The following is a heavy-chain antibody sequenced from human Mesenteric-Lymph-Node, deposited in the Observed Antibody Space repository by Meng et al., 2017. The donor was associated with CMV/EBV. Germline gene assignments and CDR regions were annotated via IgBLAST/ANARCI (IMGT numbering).Heavy chain of an antibody. D-gene: IGHD2-2*01. CDR1: GGSISSGSYY. Sequence: SETLSLTCTVSGGSISSGSYYWGWIRQPPGKGLEWIGTIYFTGTTYYNPSLNSRVTISADTSKNQFSLKLTSVTAADTAVYYCARAGWGLQLPHSNWFHPWGQGTLVTVS. CDR2: IYFTGTT. CDR3: ARAGWGLQLPHSNWFHP. V-gene: IGHV4-39*07. J-gene: IGHJ5*02.